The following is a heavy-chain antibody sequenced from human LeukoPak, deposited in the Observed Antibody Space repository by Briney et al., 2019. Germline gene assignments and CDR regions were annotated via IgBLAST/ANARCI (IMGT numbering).Heavy chain of an antibody. V-gene: IGHV3-23*01. CDR2: ISGSGVNT. CDR1: GFTFSNYA. Sequence: GGSLRLSCAASGFTFSNYAMNWVRQAPGKGLEWVSFISGSGVNTYYADSVKGRFTISRDTSKNTVSLQMNSLRGEDTAVYYCAKDVRVGGGGMDVWGQGTPVTVSS. J-gene: IGHJ6*02. D-gene: IGHD1-26*01. CDR3: AKDVRVGGGGMDV.